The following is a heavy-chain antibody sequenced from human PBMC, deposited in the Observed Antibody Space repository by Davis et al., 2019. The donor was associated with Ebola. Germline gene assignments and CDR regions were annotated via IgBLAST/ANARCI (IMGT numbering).Heavy chain of an antibody. CDR3: AKDQSFGSGWYNGY. CDR2: ISGSGGST. CDR1: GFTFSSYA. J-gene: IGHJ4*02. D-gene: IGHD6-19*01. Sequence: GESLKISCAASGFTFSSYAMSWVRQAPGKGLEWVSAISGSGGSTYYADSVKGRFTISRDNSKNTLYLQMNSLRAEDTAVYYCAKDQSFGSGWYNGYWGQGTLVTVSS. V-gene: IGHV3-23*01.